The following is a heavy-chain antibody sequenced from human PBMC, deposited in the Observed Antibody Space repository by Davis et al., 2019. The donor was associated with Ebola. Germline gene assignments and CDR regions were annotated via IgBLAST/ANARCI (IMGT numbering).Heavy chain of an antibody. V-gene: IGHV3-33*01. Sequence: GESLKISCAASGFTFSSYGMHWVRQAPGKGLEWVAVIWYDGSNKYYADSVKGRFTISRDNSKNTLYLQMNSLRAEDTAVYYCAREIWFGELSGGKNAFDIWGQGTMVTVSS. D-gene: IGHD3-10*01. CDR1: GFTFSSYG. J-gene: IGHJ3*02. CDR2: IWYDGSNK. CDR3: AREIWFGELSGGKNAFDI.